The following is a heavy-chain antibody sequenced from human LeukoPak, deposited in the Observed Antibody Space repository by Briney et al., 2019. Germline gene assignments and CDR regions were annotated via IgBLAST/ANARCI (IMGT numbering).Heavy chain of an antibody. V-gene: IGHV4-59*12. D-gene: IGHD6-6*01. CDR1: GGSISSYY. CDR2: IYHSGST. CDR3: AREGVSSSSYYFDY. Sequence: PSETLSLTCTVSGGSISSYYWSWIRQPPGKGLEWIGYIYHSGSTYYNPSLKSRVTISVDRSKNQFSLKLSSVNAADTAVYYCAREGVSSSSYYFDYWGQGTLVTVSS. J-gene: IGHJ4*02.